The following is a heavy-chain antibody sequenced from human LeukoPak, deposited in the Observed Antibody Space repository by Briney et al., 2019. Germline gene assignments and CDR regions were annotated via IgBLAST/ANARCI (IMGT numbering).Heavy chain of an antibody. J-gene: IGHJ4*02. V-gene: IGHV4-59*08. D-gene: IGHD6-13*01. Sequence: PSETLSLTCTVSGGSISSYYWSWIRQPPGKGLEWIGYIYYSGSTSYNPSLKSRVTISLDTSKNQFSLKLSSVIAADTAVYYCARHRSWYYFDYWGQGTLVTVSS. CDR2: IYYSGST. CDR1: GGSISSYY. CDR3: ARHRSWYYFDY.